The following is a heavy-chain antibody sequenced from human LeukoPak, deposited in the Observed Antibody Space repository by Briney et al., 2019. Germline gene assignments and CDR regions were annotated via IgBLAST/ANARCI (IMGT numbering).Heavy chain of an antibody. CDR1: GGSISSGGYY. Sequence: SETLSLTCTVSGGSISSGGYYWSWIRQPPGKGLEWIGYIYHSGSTYYNPSLKSRVTISVDRSKNQFSLKLSSVTAADTAVYYCAREPHVWFGELLADYWGQGTLVTVSS. CDR3: AREPHVWFGELLADY. CDR2: IYHSGST. J-gene: IGHJ4*02. V-gene: IGHV4-30-2*01. D-gene: IGHD3-10*01.